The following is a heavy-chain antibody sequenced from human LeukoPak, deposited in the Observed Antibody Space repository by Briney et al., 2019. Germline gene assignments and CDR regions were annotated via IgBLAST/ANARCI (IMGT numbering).Heavy chain of an antibody. V-gene: IGHV4-38-2*02. CDR1: GYSISSGYY. Sequence: SETLSLTCTVSGYSISSGYYWGWIRQPPGKGLEWIGSIYHSGSTYYNPSLKSRVTISVDTSKNQFSLKLSSVTAADTAVYYCARTYYDFWSGYLYYMDVWGKGTTVTVSS. CDR3: ARTYYDFWSGYLYYMDV. D-gene: IGHD3-3*01. J-gene: IGHJ6*03. CDR2: IYHSGST.